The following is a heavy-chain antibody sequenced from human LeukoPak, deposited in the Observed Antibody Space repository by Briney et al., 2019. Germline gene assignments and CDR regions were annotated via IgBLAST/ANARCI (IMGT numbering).Heavy chain of an antibody. D-gene: IGHD6-13*01. CDR1: EFTLSFYW. J-gene: IGHJ4*02. V-gene: IGHV3-7*01. CDR2: IIPDGSAT. Sequence: GRSLRLSCVASEFTLSFYWMTWVRQAPGKGLGWLANIIPDGSATFYVDSVKGRFTISRDNPKNSLYLHSNNLRAEAPAVYHCARLAHNAWYAADYWGQGTLVTVSS. CDR3: ARLAHNAWYAADY.